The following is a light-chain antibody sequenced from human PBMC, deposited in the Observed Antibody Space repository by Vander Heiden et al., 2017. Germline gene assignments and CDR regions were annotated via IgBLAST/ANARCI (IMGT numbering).Light chain of an antibody. J-gene: IGLJ3*02. CDR1: SSDVGGYNY. Sequence: QSALTQPRSVSGSPGQSVTISCTGTSSDVGGYNYVSWYLQHPGKAPKLMIFDVNRRPSGVPDRFSGSKSGNTASLTISGLQAEDEADYYCCSYAGSYTWVFGGGTKLTVL. CDR2: DVN. CDR3: CSYAGSYTWV. V-gene: IGLV2-11*01.